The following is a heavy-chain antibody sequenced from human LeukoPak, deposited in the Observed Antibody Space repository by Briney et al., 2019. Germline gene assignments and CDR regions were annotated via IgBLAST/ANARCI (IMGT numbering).Heavy chain of an antibody. D-gene: IGHD6-19*01. J-gene: IGHJ6*04. CDR1: GYSFTSYW. V-gene: IGHV5-10-1*01. CDR2: IDPSDSYT. CDR3: ARHPPYSSGWYRYYYYGMDV. Sequence: GESLKISCKGSGYSFTSYWISWVRQMPGKGLEWMGRIDPSDSYTNHSPSFQGHVTISADKSISTAYLQWSSLKASDTAMYYCARHPPYSSGWYRYYYYGMDVWGKGTTVTVSS.